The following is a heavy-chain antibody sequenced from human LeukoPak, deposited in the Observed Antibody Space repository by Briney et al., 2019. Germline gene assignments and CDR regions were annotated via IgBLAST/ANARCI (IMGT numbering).Heavy chain of an antibody. CDR1: GFTFSSYE. J-gene: IGHJ3*02. V-gene: IGHV3-48*03. CDR3: ARDRPSSCDI. Sequence: GGSLRLSCAASGFTFSSYEMNWVRQAPGKGLEWVSYITSSGSTIYYADSVKGRFTISRDNAKNSLYLQMNSLRAEDTAVYYCARDRPSSCDIWGQGTMVTVSS. CDR2: ITSSGSTI.